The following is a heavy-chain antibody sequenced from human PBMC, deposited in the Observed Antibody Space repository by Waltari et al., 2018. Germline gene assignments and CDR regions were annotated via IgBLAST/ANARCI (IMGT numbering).Heavy chain of an antibody. CDR1: GFTVGSYA. CDR2: ISGSDGRT. J-gene: IGHJ2*01. V-gene: IGHV3-23*04. D-gene: IGHD5-12*01. Sequence: EVQLVESGGGLVQPGGSLRLSCAASGFTVGSYAISWVRQDPGRGLEWVSSISGSDGRTNDADSAKGRFTISRDNVKNTLFLQMNSLRADDAAVYYCAKDLGGFSGSHWYFDLWGRGTLVTVSS. CDR3: AKDLGGFSGSHWYFDL.